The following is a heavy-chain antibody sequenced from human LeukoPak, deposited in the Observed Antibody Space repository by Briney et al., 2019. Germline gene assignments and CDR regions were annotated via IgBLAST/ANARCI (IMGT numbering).Heavy chain of an antibody. Sequence: GASVKVSCKASGGTFSSYAISWVRQAPGQGLEWMGGIIPIFGTANYAQKFQGRVTITTDESTSTAYMELSSLRSEDTAVYYCASPGGCSSTSCYHLGVAFDIWGQGTMVTVSS. D-gene: IGHD2-2*01. J-gene: IGHJ3*02. CDR1: GGTFSSYA. CDR3: ASPGGCSSTSCYHLGVAFDI. V-gene: IGHV1-69*05. CDR2: IIPIFGTA.